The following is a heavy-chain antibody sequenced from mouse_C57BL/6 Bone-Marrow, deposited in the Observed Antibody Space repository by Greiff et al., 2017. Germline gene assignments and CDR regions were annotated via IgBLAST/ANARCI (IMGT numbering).Heavy chain of an antibody. CDR3: ARGGIYYDYDGFAY. V-gene: IGHV15-2*01. CDR1: DSEVFPIAY. CDR2: ILPSIGRT. J-gene: IGHJ3*01. Sequence: VQLVESGSELRSPGSSVKLSCKDSDSEVFPIAYLSWVRQKPGHGFEWIGGILPSIGRTIYGEKYEDKATLDADTLSNTAYLELNSLTSEDSAIYYGARGGIYYDYDGFAYWGQGTLVTVSA. D-gene: IGHD2-4*01.